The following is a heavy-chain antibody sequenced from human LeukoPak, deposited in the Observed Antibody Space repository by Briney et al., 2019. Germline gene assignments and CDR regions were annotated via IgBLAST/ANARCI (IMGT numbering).Heavy chain of an antibody. CDR1: GGSISSYY. D-gene: IGHD3-22*01. CDR3: ARESNYYDSSGYYTYFDY. Sequence: SETLSLTCTVSGGSISSYYWSWIRQPPGKGLEWIGYIYYSGSTNYNPSLKSRITISVDTSKNQFSLKLSSVTAADTAVYYCARESNYYDSSGYYTYFDYWGQGTLATVSS. V-gene: IGHV4-59*01. CDR2: IYYSGST. J-gene: IGHJ4*02.